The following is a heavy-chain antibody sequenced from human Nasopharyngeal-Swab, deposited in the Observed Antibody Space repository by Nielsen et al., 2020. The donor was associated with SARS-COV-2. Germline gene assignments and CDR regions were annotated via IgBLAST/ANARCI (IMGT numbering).Heavy chain of an antibody. CDR1: GFTFSSYS. CDR2: ISSSSTI. CDR3: AREPAARPPAPDYYYYYGMDV. Sequence: GESLKISCAASGFTFSSYSMNWVRQAPGKGLEWVSYISSSSTIYYADSVKGRFTISRDNAKNSLYLQMNSLRDEGTAVYYCAREPAARPPAPDYYYYYGMDVWGQGTTVTVSS. D-gene: IGHD6-6*01. J-gene: IGHJ6*02. V-gene: IGHV3-48*02.